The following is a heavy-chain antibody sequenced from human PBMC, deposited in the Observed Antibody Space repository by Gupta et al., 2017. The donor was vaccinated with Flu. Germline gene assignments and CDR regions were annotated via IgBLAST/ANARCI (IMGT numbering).Heavy chain of an antibody. Sequence: SGSAMHWVRQASGKGLEWVGRIRSRANNYGTANAASVKGRFTISRDDSKNTVSLKMNGLNTEDTAVYYCTRNTPQGVAAPIWGQGTMVSVSS. V-gene: IGHV3-73*01. J-gene: IGHJ3*02. CDR3: TRNTPQGVAAPI. CDR1: SGSA. CDR2: IRSRANNYGT. D-gene: IGHD3-10*01.